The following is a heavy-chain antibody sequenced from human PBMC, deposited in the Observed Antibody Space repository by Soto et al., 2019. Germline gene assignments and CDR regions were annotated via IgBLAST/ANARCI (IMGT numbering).Heavy chain of an antibody. CDR3: VSPHSESSNAFDL. Sequence: QSGGSLILSCAASGFSFSHYAMHWVRQPPGKGLEWVALISYDGENQYFTDSVRGRFTISRDNSKTAVYLEMNNLRLDDTATYYCVSPHSESSNAFDLWGQGTLVTVS. J-gene: IGHJ5*02. V-gene: IGHV3-30*04. D-gene: IGHD3-10*01. CDR2: ISYDGENQ. CDR1: GFSFSHYA.